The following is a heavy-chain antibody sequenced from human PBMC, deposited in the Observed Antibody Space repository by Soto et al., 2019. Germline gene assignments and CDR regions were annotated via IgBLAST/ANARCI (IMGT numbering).Heavy chain of an antibody. V-gene: IGHV1-18*01. J-gene: IGHJ6*02. D-gene: IGHD6-19*01. CDR1: GYTFTSYG. CDR2: ISAYNGNT. CDR3: ARDTAVADSFNYYYGMDV. Sequence: ASVKVSCKASGYTFTSYGISWVRQAPGQGLEWMGWISAYNGNTNYAQKLQGRVTMTTDTSTSTAYMEMRSLRSYDTAVYYCARDTAVADSFNYYYGMDVWGQGTTVTVSS.